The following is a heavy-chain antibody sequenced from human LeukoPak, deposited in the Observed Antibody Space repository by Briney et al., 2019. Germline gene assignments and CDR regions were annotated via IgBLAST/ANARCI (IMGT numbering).Heavy chain of an antibody. J-gene: IGHJ4*02. CDR3: ARGDYYDSSGYSY. CDR1: GGSFSGYY. V-gene: IGHV4-30-4*08. Sequence: SETLSLTCAVYGGSFSGYYWSWIRQPPGKGLEWIGYIYYSGSTYYNPSLKSRVTISVDTSKNQFSLKLSSVTAADTAVYYCARGDYYDSSGYSYWGQGTLVTVSS. CDR2: IYYSGST. D-gene: IGHD3-22*01.